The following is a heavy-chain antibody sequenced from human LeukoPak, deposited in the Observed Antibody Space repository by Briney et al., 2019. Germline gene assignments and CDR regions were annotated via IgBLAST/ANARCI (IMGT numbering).Heavy chain of an antibody. CDR3: ARGGVQSSGWYYYYYMDV. J-gene: IGHJ6*03. CDR2: IYYSGST. Sequence: PSETLSLTCTVSGVSISSRSYYWSWIRQPPGKGLEWIGYIYYSGSTNYNPSLKSRVTISVDTSKNQFSLKLSSVTAADTAVYYCARGGVQSSGWYYYYYMDVWGKGTTVTISS. D-gene: IGHD6-19*01. V-gene: IGHV4-61*01. CDR1: GVSISSRSYY.